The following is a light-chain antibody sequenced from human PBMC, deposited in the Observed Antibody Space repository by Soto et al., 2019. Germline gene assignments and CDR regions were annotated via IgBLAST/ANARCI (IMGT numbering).Light chain of an antibody. J-gene: IGKJ3*01. CDR1: QNILTY. Sequence: IQMTQSPSSLSASVGDNVTMSCRASQNILTYLNRYQQNPGRAPKLLIFGASILQDGVPSRFSGIGSGTEFTLTITSLRTADFATYVCPQNYRSPFTFGLGTKVDVK. CDR2: GAS. V-gene: IGKV1-39*01. CDR3: PQNYRSPFT.